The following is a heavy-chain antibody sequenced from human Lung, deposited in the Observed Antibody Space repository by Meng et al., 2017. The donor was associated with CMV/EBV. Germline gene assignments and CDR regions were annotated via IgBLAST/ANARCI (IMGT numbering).Heavy chain of an antibody. V-gene: IGHV1-2*02. J-gene: IGHJ4*02. D-gene: IGHD3-22*01. CDR3: AGHETSGYTSTFDY. Sequence: QEQLVQSGAEVKKPGASVKVSXKTSGSTFFGYYLHWVRQAPGQGLEWMGWINPSSGATKYAPNFQGRIGMTRDTSISTAYMELSSLRSDDTAVYFCAGHETSGYTSTFDYWGQGTLVNVSS. CDR2: INPSSGAT. CDR1: GSTFFGYY.